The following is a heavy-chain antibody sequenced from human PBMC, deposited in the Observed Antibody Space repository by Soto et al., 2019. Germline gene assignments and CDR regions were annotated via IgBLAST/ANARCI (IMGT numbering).Heavy chain of an antibody. J-gene: IGHJ4*02. Sequence: SETLSLTCTVAGGSIGGYDGSWIRQPPGKGLEWIGYIYYSGSTNYNPSLKSRVTISVDTSKNQFSLKLSSVTAADTAVYYCARTLPGLSFDYWGQGTLVTVSS. V-gene: IGHV4-59*01. CDR2: IYYSGST. CDR1: GGSIGGYD. CDR3: ARTLPGLSFDY.